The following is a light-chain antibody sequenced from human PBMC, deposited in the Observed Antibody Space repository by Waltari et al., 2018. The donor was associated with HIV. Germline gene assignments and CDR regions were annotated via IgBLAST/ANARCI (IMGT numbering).Light chain of an antibody. CDR3: LQHNNYPRT. J-gene: IGKJ1*01. CDR2: GAS. V-gene: IGKV1-17*01. Sequence: DIQMTQSPSSLSASVGDRVTITCRASQGIRNNLGWFQQKPGKVPQRLIFGASSLHPGVPSRFSGSGSGTEFTLTISSLQPEDFATYYCLQHNNYPRTFGRGTKVEIK. CDR1: QGIRNN.